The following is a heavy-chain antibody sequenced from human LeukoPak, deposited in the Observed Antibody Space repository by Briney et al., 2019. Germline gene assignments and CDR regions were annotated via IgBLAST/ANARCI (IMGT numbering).Heavy chain of an antibody. J-gene: IGHJ4*02. V-gene: IGHV3-74*01. CDR3: ARPFYFDSIDI. D-gene: IGHD3-22*01. CDR2: INPGNIT. Sequence: GGSLRLSCVASGFTFSSSFMDWVRQVPGKGLAWVSRINPGNITTYADTVKGRFTISRDNAKNTLYLQMNSLRAEDTAVYYCARPFYFDSIDIWGQGTLVTVSS. CDR1: GFTFSSSF.